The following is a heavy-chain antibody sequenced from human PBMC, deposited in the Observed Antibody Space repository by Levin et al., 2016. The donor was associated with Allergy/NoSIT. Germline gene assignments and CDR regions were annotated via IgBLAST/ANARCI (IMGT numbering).Heavy chain of an antibody. D-gene: IGHD2-15*01. CDR2: INPSGGST. Sequence: ASVKVSCKASGGTFSSYTISWVRQAPGQGLEWMGIINPSGGSTSYAQKFQGRVTMTRDTSTSTVYMELSSLRSEDTAVYYCARYCSGGSCYSTFDYWGQGTLVTVSS. V-gene: IGHV1-46*01. CDR3: ARYCSGGSCYSTFDY. CDR1: GGTFSSYT. J-gene: IGHJ4*02.